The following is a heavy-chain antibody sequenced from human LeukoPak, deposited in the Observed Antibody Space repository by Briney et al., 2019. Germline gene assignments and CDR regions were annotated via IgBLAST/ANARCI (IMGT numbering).Heavy chain of an antibody. J-gene: IGHJ4*02. CDR2: IRTKPNNYAT. V-gene: IGHV3-73*01. CDR1: GFTFSGSA. Sequence: PGGSLRLSCAASGFTFSGSAMHWVRQASGKGLGWVGRIRTKPNNYATAYAASVEGRFTISRDDSRNTAYLQMNTLKTEDTAVYYCTTNWNDVLNSWGQGTLVTVSP. D-gene: IGHD1-20*01. CDR3: TTNWNDVLNS.